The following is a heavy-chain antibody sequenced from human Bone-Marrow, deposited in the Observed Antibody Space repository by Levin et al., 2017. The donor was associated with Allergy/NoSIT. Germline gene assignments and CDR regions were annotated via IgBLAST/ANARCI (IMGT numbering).Heavy chain of an antibody. D-gene: IGHD3-3*01. CDR2: TYFRSKWHY. Sequence: SQTLSLTCAISGDSVSTNSAAWNWIRQSPSRGLEWLGRTYFRSKWHYEYADSVKSRITINPDTSKNQFSLQLNSVTPEDTAVYYCATDYFWSGYYTQGKGFDPWGQGTLVTVSS. V-gene: IGHV6-1*01. J-gene: IGHJ5*02. CDR3: ATDYFWSGYYTQGKGFDP. CDR1: GDSVSTNSAA.